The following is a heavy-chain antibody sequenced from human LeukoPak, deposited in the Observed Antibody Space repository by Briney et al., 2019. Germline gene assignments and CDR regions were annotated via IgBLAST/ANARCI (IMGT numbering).Heavy chain of an antibody. CDR2: IYYSGNT. J-gene: IGHJ6*03. D-gene: IGHD3-9*01. CDR3: ARINPYDIHYMDV. V-gene: IGHV4-39*07. Sequence: SETLSLTCTVSGGSISSSSYYWGWIRQPPGKGLEWIGSIYYSGNTYYNPSLKSRVTISVDTSKNQFSLKLSSVTAADTAVYYCARINPYDIHYMDVWGKGTTVTISS. CDR1: GGSISSSSYY.